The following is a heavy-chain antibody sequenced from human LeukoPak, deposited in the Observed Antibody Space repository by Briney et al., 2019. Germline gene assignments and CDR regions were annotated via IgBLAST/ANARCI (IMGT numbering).Heavy chain of an antibody. Sequence: SVRVSCKTSGYTFTAYYMHWVRQAPGQGLEWMGWINPINPNSDDIHYAQKFRGRVTMTRDTSIITAYVELSSLRADDTAVYYCARGGYSSSLYDYWGQGTLVTVPS. CDR2: INPINPNSDDI. J-gene: IGHJ4*02. D-gene: IGHD6-13*01. V-gene: IGHV1-2*02. CDR3: ARGGYSSSLYDY. CDR1: GYTFTAYY.